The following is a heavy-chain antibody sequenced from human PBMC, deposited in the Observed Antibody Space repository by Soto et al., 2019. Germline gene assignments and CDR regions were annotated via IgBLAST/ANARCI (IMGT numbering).Heavy chain of an antibody. J-gene: IGHJ6*02. CDR2: INAGNGNT. Sequence: VKVSCKASGCTFTRYVIHWVRQAPGQRLEWMGWINAGNGNTKYSQNFQVRAIITRDTSARTAYMGLSSLTPEDTDVHYFPSATDTRITIYYGMDVWGQGTTVTVSS. D-gene: IGHD3-3*01. CDR1: GCTFTRYV. V-gene: IGHV1-3*01. CDR3: PSATDTRITIYYGMDV.